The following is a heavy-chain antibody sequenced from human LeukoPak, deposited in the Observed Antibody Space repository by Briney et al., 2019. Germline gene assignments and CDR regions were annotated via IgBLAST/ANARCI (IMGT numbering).Heavy chain of an antibody. J-gene: IGHJ4*02. D-gene: IGHD6-13*01. Sequence: GGSLRLSCAASGFTFTTYWMSWVRQAPGKGLEWVANIKQDGTEKYYVDSVKGRFTISRDNAKNSLYLQMNGLRVEDTAVYYCAKVDSGIVATGSPYFDYWGQGTLVTVSS. CDR1: GFTFTTYW. CDR2: IKQDGTEK. CDR3: AKVDSGIVATGSPYFDY. V-gene: IGHV3-7*01.